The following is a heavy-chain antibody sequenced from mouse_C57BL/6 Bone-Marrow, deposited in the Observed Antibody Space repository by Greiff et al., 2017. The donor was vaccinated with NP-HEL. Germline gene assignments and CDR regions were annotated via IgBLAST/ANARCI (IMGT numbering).Heavy chain of an antibody. CDR2: ISNGGGSS. V-gene: IGHV5-12*01. CDR1: GFTFSDYY. J-gene: IGHJ1*03. Sequence: EVQGVESGGGLVQPGGSLKLSCAASGFTFSDYYMYWVRQTPEKRLEWVAYISNGGGSSSYPDTVKGRFPISSNNAKNTLYLQMSRLKSEDTAMYYCARRNWDWYFDVWGTGTTVTVSA. D-gene: IGHD4-1*01. CDR3: ARRNWDWYFDV.